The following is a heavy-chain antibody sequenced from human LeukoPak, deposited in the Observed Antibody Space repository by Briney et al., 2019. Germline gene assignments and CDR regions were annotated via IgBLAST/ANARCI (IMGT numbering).Heavy chain of an antibody. CDR2: IRYDGSYN. Sequence: GGSLRLSCAASGFKFNNYGMHWVRQAPGKGLEWVSFIRYDGSYNYYADSVKGRFTISRDKSKNTLYLQMNSLRAEDTAVYYCANAGRDSSSTISCGMDVWGQGTTVTVSS. CDR1: GFKFNNYG. D-gene: IGHD6-13*01. J-gene: IGHJ6*02. CDR3: ANAGRDSSSTISCGMDV. V-gene: IGHV3-30*02.